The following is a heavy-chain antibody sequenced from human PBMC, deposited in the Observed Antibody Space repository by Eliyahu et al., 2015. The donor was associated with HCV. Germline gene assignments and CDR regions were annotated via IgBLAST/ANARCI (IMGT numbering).Heavy chain of an antibody. Sequence: EVQLVESGGGLVQPGGSLRLSCAASGLTVSSNYMGWVRQAPGKGLEWVSVIYSGGSTYYVDSVKGRFTISRDSSKNTLYLQMNSLRDEDTAVYFCARVGEGELRGWFDPWGQGTLVTVSS. CDR3: ARVGEGELRGWFDP. V-gene: IGHV3-66*02. CDR1: GLTVSSNY. CDR2: IYSGGST. D-gene: IGHD1-7*01. J-gene: IGHJ5*02.